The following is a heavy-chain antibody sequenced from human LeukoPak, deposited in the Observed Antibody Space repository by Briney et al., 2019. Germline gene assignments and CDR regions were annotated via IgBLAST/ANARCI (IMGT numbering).Heavy chain of an antibody. CDR2: IYYSGST. J-gene: IGHJ6*03. D-gene: IGHD2-2*01. CDR3: ARHDCSSTSCFLPYYYYYMDV. Sequence: SETLSLTCTVSGGSISSSSYYWGWIRQPPGKGLEWIGSIYYSGSTYYNPSLKSRVTISVDTSKNQFSLKLSSVTAADTAVYYCARHDCSSTSCFLPYYYYYMDVWGKGTTVTVSS. V-gene: IGHV4-39*01. CDR1: GGSISSSSYY.